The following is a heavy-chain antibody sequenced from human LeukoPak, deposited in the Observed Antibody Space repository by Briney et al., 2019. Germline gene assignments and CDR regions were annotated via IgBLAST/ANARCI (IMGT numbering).Heavy chain of an antibody. CDR2: ISGSGGST. Sequence: GGSLRLSCAASGFTFSSYSMSWVRQAPGKGLEWVSAISGSGGSTYYADSVTGRFTISRDNSKSTLYLQMNSLTAEDAAVYYCAKGLGPTLGIAVAGTYYGMDVWGKGPTVTVSS. CDR3: AKGLGPTLGIAVAGTYYGMDV. J-gene: IGHJ6*04. D-gene: IGHD6-19*01. V-gene: IGHV3-23*01. CDR1: GFTFSSYS.